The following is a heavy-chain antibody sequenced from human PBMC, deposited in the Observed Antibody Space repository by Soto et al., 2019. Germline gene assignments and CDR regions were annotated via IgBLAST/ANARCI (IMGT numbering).Heavy chain of an antibody. CDR1: GYGFTTYG. CDR3: ARGRYGDY. D-gene: IGHD1-1*01. J-gene: IGHJ4*02. Sequence: QVHLVQSGAXVKKPGASVKVSCKGSGYGFTTYGITWVRQAPGQGLEWMAWISAHNGNTNYAQKVQGRVTVTRDTSTSTAYMELRSLRYDDTAVYYCARGRYGDYWGQGALVTVSS. V-gene: IGHV1-18*01. CDR2: ISAHNGNT.